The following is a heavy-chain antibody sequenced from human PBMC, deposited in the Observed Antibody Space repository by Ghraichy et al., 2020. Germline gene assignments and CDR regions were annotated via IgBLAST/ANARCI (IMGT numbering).Heavy chain of an antibody. CDR2: ITGSGDST. J-gene: IGHJ5*02. D-gene: IGHD2-2*01. CDR3: AKGGRLCSSTSCYEFNNYFDP. Sequence: GGSLRLSCAASGFIFSGYAMTWVRQAPGKGLEWVSVITGSGDSTYYADSVKGRFTISRDNSKDILYLQMNSLRADDTAVYYCAKGGRLCSSTSCYEFNNYFDPWGQGTLVTVSS. CDR1: GFIFSGYA. V-gene: IGHV3-23*01.